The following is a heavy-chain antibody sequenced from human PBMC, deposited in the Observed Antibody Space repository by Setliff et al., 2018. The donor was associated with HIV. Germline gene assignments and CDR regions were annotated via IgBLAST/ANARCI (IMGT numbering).Heavy chain of an antibody. CDR1: GYTFNNYG. D-gene: IGHD6-13*01. Sequence: GASVKVSCKASGYTFNNYGINWMRQAPGLGLEWMGWISGYNGNTNYAQKFQDRVTLTTDTSTGTVYTEVRRLRSDDTAVYFCAREGVAADDDEWYFFDHWGQGTLVTVSS. V-gene: IGHV1-18*01. CDR3: AREGVAADDDEWYFFDH. CDR2: ISGYNGNT. J-gene: IGHJ4*02.